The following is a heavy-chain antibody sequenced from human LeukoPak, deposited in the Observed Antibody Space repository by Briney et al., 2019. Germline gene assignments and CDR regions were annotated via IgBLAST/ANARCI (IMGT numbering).Heavy chain of an antibody. J-gene: IGHJ3*02. CDR2: ISYDGSNK. V-gene: IGHV3-30-3*01. CDR3: ARIPYSSRLTFDI. CDR1: GLTFSSYA. Sequence: GGSLRLSCAASGLTFSSYAMHWVPQAPGKGLVWGAVISYDGSNKYYADSVKGRFTISRDNSKNTLYLQMNSLRAEDTAVYYSARIPYSSRLTFDIWGQGTMVTVSS. D-gene: IGHD6-19*01.